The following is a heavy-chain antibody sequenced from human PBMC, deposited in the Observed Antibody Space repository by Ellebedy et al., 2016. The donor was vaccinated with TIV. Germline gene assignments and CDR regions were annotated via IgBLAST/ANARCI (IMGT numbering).Heavy chain of an antibody. CDR2: ISSSGSYI. CDR1: GFTFNSYT. J-gene: IGHJ4*02. Sequence: GGSLRLXXAASGFTFNSYTMNWVRQAPGKGLEWVSSISSSGSYIYYADSVRGRFTISRDNAKNSLYLQMNSLRAEDSAVYYCAKVDPRYGVAPFDSWGQGTLVIVSS. D-gene: IGHD3-3*01. V-gene: IGHV3-21*01. CDR3: AKVDPRYGVAPFDS.